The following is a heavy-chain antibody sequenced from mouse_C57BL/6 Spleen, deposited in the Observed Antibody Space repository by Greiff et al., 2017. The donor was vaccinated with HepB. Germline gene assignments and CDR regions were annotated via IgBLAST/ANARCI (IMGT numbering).Heavy chain of an antibody. J-gene: IGHJ2*01. V-gene: IGHV5-4*01. D-gene: IGHD1-1*01. CDR1: GFTFSSYA. Sequence: EVKVVESGGGLVKPGGSLKLSCAASGFTFSSYAMSWVRQTPEKRLEWVATISDGGSYTYYPDNVKGRFTISRDNAKNNLYLQMSHLKSEDTAMYYCARDDYGSNYFDYWGQGTTLTVSS. CDR3: ARDDYGSNYFDY. CDR2: ISDGGSYT.